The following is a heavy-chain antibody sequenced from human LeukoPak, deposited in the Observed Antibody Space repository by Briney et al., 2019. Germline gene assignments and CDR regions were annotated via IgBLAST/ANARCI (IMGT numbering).Heavy chain of an antibody. V-gene: IGHV3-30*02. D-gene: IGHD5-18*01. CDR1: GFIFSIYG. J-gene: IGHJ4*02. Sequence: PPGGSLRLSCAASGFIFSIYGMHWVRQAPGKGLEWVAYIRHDGNVQLYADSVKGRLTISRDDSKNTLYLHLNNLGPEDTAMYFCAKPTLGTATPFDSWGQGTLVTVSS. CDR3: AKPTLGTATPFDS. CDR2: IRHDGNVQ.